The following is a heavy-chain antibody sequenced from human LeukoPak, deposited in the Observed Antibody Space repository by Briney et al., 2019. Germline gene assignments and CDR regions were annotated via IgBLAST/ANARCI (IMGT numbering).Heavy chain of an antibody. V-gene: IGHV1-2*02. CDR3: ARDPGYLQPDY. CDR2: MNPDSGVT. Sequence: ASVTVSCKASGYSFTTNWIHWVRQAPGQGLEWMGCMNPDSGVTGYAQTFQGRVTMTRDTSINTAYMHLSSLRPDDTAVYFCARDPGYLQPDYWGQGTLVTVPS. CDR1: GYSFTTNW. J-gene: IGHJ4*02. D-gene: IGHD1-1*01.